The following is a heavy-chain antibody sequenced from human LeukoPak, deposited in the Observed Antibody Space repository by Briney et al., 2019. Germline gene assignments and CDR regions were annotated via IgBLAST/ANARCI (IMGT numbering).Heavy chain of an antibody. V-gene: IGHV1-18*01. Sequence: ASVKVSCTASGYTFTSYGISWVRQAPGQGLEWMGWISAYNGNTNYAQKLQGRVTMTTDTSTSTAYMELRSLRSDDTAVYYCAREFDYGDYVKPDYWGQGTLVTVSS. D-gene: IGHD4-17*01. CDR2: ISAYNGNT. CDR3: AREFDYGDYVKPDY. J-gene: IGHJ4*02. CDR1: GYTFTSYG.